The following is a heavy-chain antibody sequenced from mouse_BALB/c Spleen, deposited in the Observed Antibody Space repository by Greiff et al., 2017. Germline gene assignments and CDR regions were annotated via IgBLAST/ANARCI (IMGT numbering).Heavy chain of an antibody. CDR1: GFTFSSYA. CDR2: ISSGGSYT. V-gene: IGHV5-9-4*01. D-gene: IGHD2-14*01. J-gene: IGHJ3*01. CDR3: ARDYRYDELSFAY. Sequence: EVKLMESGGGLVKPGGSLKLSCAASGFTFSSYAMSWVRQSPEKRLEWVAEISSGGSYTYYPDTVTGRFTISRDNAKNTLYLEMSSLRSEDTAMYYCARDYRYDELSFAYWGQGTLVTVSA.